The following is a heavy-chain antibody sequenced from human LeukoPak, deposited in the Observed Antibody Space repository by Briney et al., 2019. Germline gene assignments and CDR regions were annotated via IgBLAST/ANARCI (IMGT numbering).Heavy chain of an antibody. Sequence: ASVKVSCKASGYTFTSHGISWVRQAPGQGLEWMGWISTYNGNTNYAQKLQGRVSMTTDTSTSTAYMELRSLRSDDTAVYYCARDGGSYYYGSGSYRALDYWGQGTLVTVSS. CDR1: GYTFTSHG. CDR2: ISTYNGNT. CDR3: ARDGGSYYYGSGSYRALDY. D-gene: IGHD3-10*01. V-gene: IGHV1-18*01. J-gene: IGHJ4*02.